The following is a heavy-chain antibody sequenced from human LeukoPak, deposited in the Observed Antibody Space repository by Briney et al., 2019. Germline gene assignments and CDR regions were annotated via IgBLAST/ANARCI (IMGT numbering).Heavy chain of an antibody. CDR3: ARDLTVTTYLGSETSPEDAFDI. Sequence: KPSETLSLTCTVSGGSISSYYWSWIRQPAGKGLEWIGRIYTSGSTNYNPSLKSRVTMSVDTSKNQFSLKLSSVTAADTAVYYCARDLTVTTYLGSETSPEDAFDIWGQGTMVTVSS. CDR1: GGSISSYY. D-gene: IGHD4-17*01. CDR2: IYTSGST. J-gene: IGHJ3*02. V-gene: IGHV4-4*07.